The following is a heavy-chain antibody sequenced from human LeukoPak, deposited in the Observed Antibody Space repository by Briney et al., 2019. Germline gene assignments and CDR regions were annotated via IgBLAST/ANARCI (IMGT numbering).Heavy chain of an antibody. D-gene: IGHD1-26*01. CDR2: MNPNSGNT. CDR1: GYTFTSYD. J-gene: IGHJ4*02. V-gene: IGHV1-8*01. Sequence: ASVTVSCKASGYTFTSYDINWVRQATGQGLEWMGWMNPNSGNTGYAQKFQGRVTMTRDTSTSTVYMELSSLRSEDTAVYYCARASWELFDYWGQGTLVTVSS. CDR3: ARASWELFDY.